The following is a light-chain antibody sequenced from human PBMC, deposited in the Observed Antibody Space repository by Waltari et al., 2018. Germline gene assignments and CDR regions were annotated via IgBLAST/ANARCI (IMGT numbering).Light chain of an antibody. Sequence: QSALTQPPSASGSPGQSATISCTGTSSGLGGSDFVSWYQHHPGKAPKRMIYEVSNRPSGVPDRFSGSKSGDATSLTVSGLQAEDEADYYCSSYVGSNNPVFGGGTKLTVL. CDR3: SSYVGSNNPV. J-gene: IGLJ2*01. V-gene: IGLV2-8*01. CDR2: EVS. CDR1: SSGLGGSDF.